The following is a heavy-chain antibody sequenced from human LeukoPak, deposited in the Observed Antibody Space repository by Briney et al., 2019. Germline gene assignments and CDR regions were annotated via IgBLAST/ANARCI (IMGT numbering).Heavy chain of an antibody. CDR3: TRGRYGGSYSAFDI. D-gene: IGHD1-26*01. CDR2: INQSGTT. CDR1: DESFSGHF. J-gene: IGHJ3*02. V-gene: IGHV4-34*01. Sequence: KPSETLSLTCAVYDESFSGHFWSWIRQPPGKGREWIGEINQSGTTNYNPSLMSRVTLSVDTSKNQFSLKLSSVTAADTAVYYCTRGRYGGSYSAFDIWGQGTVVTVSS.